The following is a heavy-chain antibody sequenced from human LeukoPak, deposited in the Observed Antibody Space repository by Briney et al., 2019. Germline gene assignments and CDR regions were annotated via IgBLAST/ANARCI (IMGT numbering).Heavy chain of an antibody. V-gene: IGHV4-61*01. D-gene: IGHD6-19*01. J-gene: IGHJ4*02. CDR2: IYYSGST. CDR1: GGSISSSSYY. Sequence: PSETLSLTCTVSGGSISSSSYYWSWIRQPPGKGLEWIGYIYYSGSTNYNPSLKSRVTISVDTSKNQFSLKLSSVTAADTAVYYCARGGGGWYYFDYWGQGTLVTVSS. CDR3: ARGGGGWYYFDY.